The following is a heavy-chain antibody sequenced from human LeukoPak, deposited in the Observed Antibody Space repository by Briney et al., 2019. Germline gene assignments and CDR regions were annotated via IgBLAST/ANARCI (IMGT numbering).Heavy chain of an antibody. CDR2: LHTSGDT. V-gene: IGHV4-61*02. CDR3: ARSKGFYYSFYMDV. J-gene: IGHJ6*03. Sequence: SETLSLTCTVSGGSISAGNYYWSWIRQPAGKGLEWIGRLHTSGDTKYNPSLKGRVTISVDASRNRFSLKLNSVTAADTAVYYCARSKGFYYSFYMDVWGKGTTVTVSS. CDR1: GGSISAGNYY.